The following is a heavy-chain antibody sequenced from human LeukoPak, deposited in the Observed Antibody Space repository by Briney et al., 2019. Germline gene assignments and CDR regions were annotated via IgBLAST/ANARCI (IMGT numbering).Heavy chain of an antibody. CDR3: ARVQDFETRGYYLGY. CDR1: GGSFSDYY. D-gene: IGHD3-22*01. J-gene: IGHJ4*01. V-gene: IGHV4-34*01. Sequence: SETLSLTCAVYGGSFSDYYWNWIRQPPGKGLEWIGEINHSGSTNYNPSLKSRVTMSVDTFKNQFSLTLSSVTAADTAVYYCARVQDFETRGYYLGYWGHGTLVTVSS. CDR2: INHSGST.